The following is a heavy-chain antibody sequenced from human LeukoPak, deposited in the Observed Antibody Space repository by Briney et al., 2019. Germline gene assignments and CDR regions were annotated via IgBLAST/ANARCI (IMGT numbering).Heavy chain of an antibody. CDR3: AGYVWGSYRYFDY. V-gene: IGHV4-31*03. Sequence: SETLSLTCTVSGGSISSGGYYWSWIRQHPGKGLEWIGYIYYSGSTYYNPSLKSRVTISVDTSKNQFSLKLSSVTAADTAVYYFAGYVWGSYRYFDYWGQGTLVTVSS. CDR1: GGSISSGGYY. J-gene: IGHJ4*02. CDR2: IYYSGST. D-gene: IGHD3-16*02.